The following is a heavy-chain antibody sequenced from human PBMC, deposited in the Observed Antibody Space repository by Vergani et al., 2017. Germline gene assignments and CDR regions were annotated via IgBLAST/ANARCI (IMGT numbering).Heavy chain of an antibody. CDR2: IYYSGST. V-gene: IGHV4-30-4*01. Sequence: QLQLQESGPGLVKPSETLSLTCTVSGGSISSGDYYWSWIRQPPGKGLEWIGYIYYSGSTYYNPSLKSRVTISVDTSKNQFSLKLSSVTAADTAVYYCARGAVRGVRRSYFDYWGQGTLVTVSS. CDR1: GGSISSGDYY. D-gene: IGHD3-10*01. CDR3: ARGAVRGVRRSYFDY. J-gene: IGHJ4*02.